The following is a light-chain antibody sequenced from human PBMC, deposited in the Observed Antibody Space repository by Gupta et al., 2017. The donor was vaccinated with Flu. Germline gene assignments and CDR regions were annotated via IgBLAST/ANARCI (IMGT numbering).Light chain of an antibody. CDR1: NIGGKT. CDR3: QTWDGSRDHWV. V-gene: IGLV3-21*02. CDR2: DDT. J-gene: IGLJ3*02. Sequence: SYVVTQPPSVSVAPGQTARITCGGNNIGGKTVHWYQQKPGQAPVVAFYDDTARASGIPDRFSGSNSGTTATLTISRVEAGDEADYYWQTWDGSRDHWVFGGGTKLTVL.